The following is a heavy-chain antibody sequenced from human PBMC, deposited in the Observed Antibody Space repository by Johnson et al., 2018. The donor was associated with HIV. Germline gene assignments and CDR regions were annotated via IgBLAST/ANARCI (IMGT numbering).Heavy chain of an antibody. D-gene: IGHD2-21*02. V-gene: IGHV3-53*01. Sequence: VESGGGLIQPGGSLRLSCAASGFTVSSNYMSWVRQAPGKGLEWVSGIYSGGSTYYADSVKGRFTISRDNSKNTLYLQMNSLRAEDTALYYCARMGGYCGGDCYGFDIWGQGTMVTVSS. J-gene: IGHJ3*02. CDR3: ARMGGYCGGDCYGFDI. CDR1: GFTVSSNY. CDR2: IYSGGST.